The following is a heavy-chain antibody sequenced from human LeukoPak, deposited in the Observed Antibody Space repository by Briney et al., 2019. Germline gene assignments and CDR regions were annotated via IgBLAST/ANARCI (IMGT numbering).Heavy chain of an antibody. D-gene: IGHD2-2*02. Sequence: HPGGSLRLSCAASGFTFSSYWMSWVRQAPGKGLEWVANIKQDGSEKYYVDSVKGRFTISRDNAKNSLYLQMNSLRAEDTAVYYCARDDVGAWYQLLYEGDLLRYYYGMDVWGQGTTVTVSS. J-gene: IGHJ6*02. V-gene: IGHV3-7*01. CDR3: ARDDVGAWYQLLYEGDLLRYYYGMDV. CDR2: IKQDGSEK. CDR1: GFTFSSYW.